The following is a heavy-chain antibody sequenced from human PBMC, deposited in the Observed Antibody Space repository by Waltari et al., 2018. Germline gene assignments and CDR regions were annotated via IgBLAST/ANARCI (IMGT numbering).Heavy chain of an antibody. CDR3: ARDPTRGVPGPWYYYYGMDV. J-gene: IGHJ6*02. Sequence: EVQLVESGGGLVKPGGSLRLSCAASGFTFSSYSLNWVRQAPGKGLEWVSSISSSSSYIYYADSVKGRFTISRDNAKNSLYLQMNSLRAEDTAVYYCARDPTRGVPGPWYYYYGMDVWGQGTTVTVSS. V-gene: IGHV3-21*01. D-gene: IGHD3-10*01. CDR1: GFTFSSYS. CDR2: ISSSSSYI.